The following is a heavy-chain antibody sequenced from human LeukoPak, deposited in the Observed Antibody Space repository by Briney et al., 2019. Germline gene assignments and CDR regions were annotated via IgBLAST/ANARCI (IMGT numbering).Heavy chain of an antibody. J-gene: IGHJ1*01. Sequence: SQTLSLTCTVSGGSISSGGYYWSWIRQHPGRGLEWIGYIYYSGSTYYNPSLKSRVTISVDTSKNQFSLKLSSVTAADTAVYYCASTYCSSTSCYMGRAEYFQHWGQGTLVTVSS. D-gene: IGHD2-2*02. CDR3: ASTYCSSTSCYMGRAEYFQH. CDR1: GGSISSGGYY. CDR2: IYYSGST. V-gene: IGHV4-31*03.